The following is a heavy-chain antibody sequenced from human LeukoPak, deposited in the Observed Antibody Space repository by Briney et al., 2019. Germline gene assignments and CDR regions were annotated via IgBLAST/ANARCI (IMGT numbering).Heavy chain of an antibody. CDR3: ARDSTDGVIPRELHPPFDY. D-gene: IGHD1-26*01. Sequence: PGGSLRLSCAASGFTFSSYWMHWVRQAPGKGLVWVSRINSDGSSTSYADSVKGRFTISRDNAKNTLYLQMNSLRAEDTAVYYCARDSTDGVIPRELHPPFDYWGQGTPVTVSS. V-gene: IGHV3-74*01. J-gene: IGHJ4*02. CDR1: GFTFSSYW. CDR2: INSDGSST.